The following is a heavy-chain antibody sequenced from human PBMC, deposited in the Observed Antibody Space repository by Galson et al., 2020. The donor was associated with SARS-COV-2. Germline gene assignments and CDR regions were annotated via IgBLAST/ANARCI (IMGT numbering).Heavy chain of an antibody. CDR3: VTSGTVETTSWLEP. CDR1: GYTLTELS. J-gene: IGHJ5*02. D-gene: IGHD5-18*01. CDR2: FDPEDAET. V-gene: IGHV1-24*01. Sequence: ASVKVSCKVSGYTLTELSMHWVRQAPGKGLEWMGGFDPEDAETIYAQKFQGRVTMTEDTSTDTPYMELSSLRSEDTAVYYCVTSGTVETTSWLEPWGQGTLVTVSS.